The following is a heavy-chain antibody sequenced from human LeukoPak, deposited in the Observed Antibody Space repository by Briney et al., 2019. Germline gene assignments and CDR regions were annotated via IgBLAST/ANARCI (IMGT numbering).Heavy chain of an antibody. Sequence: GESLKISCKATGYNFTTYWIGWVRQMPGKGLEYMGIIYPRDSQIRYSPSFQGQVTISADKSISTAYLQWTSLKASDTAIYYCARHTKRPQAGWFDPWGQGTLVTVSS. CDR3: ARHTKRPQAGWFDP. CDR1: GYNFTTYW. D-gene: IGHD6-25*01. J-gene: IGHJ5*02. V-gene: IGHV5-51*01. CDR2: IYPRDSQI.